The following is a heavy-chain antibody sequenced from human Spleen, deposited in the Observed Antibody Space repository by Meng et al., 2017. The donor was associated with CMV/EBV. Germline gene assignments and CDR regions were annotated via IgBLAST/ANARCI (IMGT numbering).Heavy chain of an antibody. V-gene: IGHV1-8*03. CDR1: GYTFTGYY. CDR3: ARGWRGIAARPYYYGMDV. D-gene: IGHD6-6*01. J-gene: IGHJ6*02. Sequence: ASVKVSCKASGYTFTGYYMNWVRQAPGQGLEWMGWMNPNSGNTGYAQKFQGRVTITRNTSISTAYMELSSLRSEDTAVYYCARGWRGIAARPYYYGMDVWGQGTTVTVSS. CDR2: MNPNSGNT.